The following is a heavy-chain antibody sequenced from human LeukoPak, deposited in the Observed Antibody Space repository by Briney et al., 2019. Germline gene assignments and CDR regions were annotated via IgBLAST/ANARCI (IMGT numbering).Heavy chain of an antibody. J-gene: IGHJ4*02. D-gene: IGHD3-22*01. CDR2: ISAYNGNT. V-gene: IGHV1-18*01. CDR3: ARRGYYDSSGYFGFDY. Sequence: ASVKVSCKASGYTFTSYGISWVRQAPGQGLEWMGWISAYNGNTNYAQKFQGRVTITRNTSISTAYMELSSLRSEDTAVYYCARRGYYDSSGYFGFDYWGQGTLVTVSS. CDR1: GYTFTSYG.